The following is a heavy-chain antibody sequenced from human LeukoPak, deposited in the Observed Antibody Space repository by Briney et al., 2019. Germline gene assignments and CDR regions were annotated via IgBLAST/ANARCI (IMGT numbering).Heavy chain of an antibody. Sequence: ASVKVSCKASGYTFTGYYMHWVQQAPGQGLEWMGWINPNSGGTNYAQKFQGWVTMTRDTSISTAYMELSRLRSDDTAVYYCARAPGSRYSSGWYWLDYWGQGTLVTVSS. CDR1: GYTFTGYY. CDR2: INPNSGGT. V-gene: IGHV1-2*04. J-gene: IGHJ4*02. CDR3: ARAPGSRYSSGWYWLDY. D-gene: IGHD6-19*01.